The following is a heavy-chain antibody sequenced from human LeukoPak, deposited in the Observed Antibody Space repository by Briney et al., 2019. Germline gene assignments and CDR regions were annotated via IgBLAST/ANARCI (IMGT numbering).Heavy chain of an antibody. J-gene: IGHJ4*02. CDR1: GFTFSSYS. CDR2: ISSSSSYI. Sequence: GGSLRLSCAASGFTFSSYSMNWVRQAPGKGLEWVSSISSSSSYIYYADSVKGRCTISRDNSKNTLYLQMNSLRAEDTAVYYCAKGGRDYVWGSYIDYWGQGTLVTVSS. CDR3: AKGGRDYVWGSYIDY. D-gene: IGHD3-16*01. V-gene: IGHV3-21*04.